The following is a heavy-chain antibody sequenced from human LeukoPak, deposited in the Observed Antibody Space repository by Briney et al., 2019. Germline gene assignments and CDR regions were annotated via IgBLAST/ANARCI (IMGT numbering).Heavy chain of an antibody. J-gene: IGHJ4*02. CDR1: GARLTNPTYF. D-gene: IGHD2-15*01. CDR3: ARFKSGGFHYFDS. V-gene: IGHV4-61*01. Sequence: SETLSLTCSVSGARLTNPTYFQWSWFRLPPGKGLEFIGKIFASGTAALTPSLKSRVTMSLDTSKNEFSLRLTSVTAEDSAVYYCARFKSGGFHYFDSWGQGTLVTVSS. CDR2: IFASGTA.